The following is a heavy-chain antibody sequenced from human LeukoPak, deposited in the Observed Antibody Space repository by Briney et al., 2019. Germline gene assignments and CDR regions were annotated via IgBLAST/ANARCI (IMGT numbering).Heavy chain of an antibody. CDR3: AKDLAGSGSHSFDY. J-gene: IGHJ4*02. Sequence: GGSLRLSCAASGFTFSNYAMNWVRQAPGRGLEWVSAISGSDGSTYYADSVKGRFTISRDNSKNTLYLQMNSLRAEDTAVYYCAKDLAGSGSHSFDYWGQGTLVTVSS. CDR1: GFTFSNYA. CDR2: ISGSDGST. V-gene: IGHV3-23*01. D-gene: IGHD1-26*01.